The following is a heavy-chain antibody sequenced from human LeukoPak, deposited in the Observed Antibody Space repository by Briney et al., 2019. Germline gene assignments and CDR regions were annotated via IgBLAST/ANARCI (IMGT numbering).Heavy chain of an antibody. J-gene: IGHJ4*02. CDR3: ARGNILSGYCFDF. Sequence: PSETLSLTCAVYGGSITGYYWSWIRQPPGKGLEWVGEIHYTGATSYNPSLKSRATISIDTSKNQVSLKLGSVTAADTAVYYCARGNILSGYCFDFWGQGALVNLSS. CDR2: IHYTGAT. CDR1: GGSITGYY. V-gene: IGHV4-34*01. D-gene: IGHD3-9*01.